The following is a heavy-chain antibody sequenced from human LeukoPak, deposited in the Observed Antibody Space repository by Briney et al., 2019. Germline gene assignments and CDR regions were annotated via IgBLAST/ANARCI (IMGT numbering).Heavy chain of an antibody. CDR2: INPNSGGT. Sequence: ASVKVSCKASGYTFTGYYMHWVRQAPGQGLEWMGWINPNSGGTNYAQKFQGRVTMTRDTSISTAYMELSRLRSDDTAVYYCARDNGGGGYFDWWPYGRTNTSDYWGQGTLVTVSS. D-gene: IGHD3-9*01. CDR1: GYTFTGYY. V-gene: IGHV1-2*02. J-gene: IGHJ4*02. CDR3: ARDNGGGGYFDWWPYGRTNTSDY.